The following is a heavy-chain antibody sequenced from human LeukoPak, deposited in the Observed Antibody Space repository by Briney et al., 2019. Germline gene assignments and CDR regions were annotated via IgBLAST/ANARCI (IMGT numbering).Heavy chain of an antibody. V-gene: IGHV3-7*01. CDR1: GFTFTSYW. Sequence: GGSLRLSCAASGFTFTSYWMSWVRQAPGKGLEWVANIQQDGSEKYYVDSVKGRFTISRDNAKNSLYLQMNSLRAGDTAVYYCAREAVDYSDSSGYYGNWGQGTLVTVSS. D-gene: IGHD3-22*01. CDR2: IQQDGSEK. CDR3: AREAVDYSDSSGYYGN. J-gene: IGHJ4*02.